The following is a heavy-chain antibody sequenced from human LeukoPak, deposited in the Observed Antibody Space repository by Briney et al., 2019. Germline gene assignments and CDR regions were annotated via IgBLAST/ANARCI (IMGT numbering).Heavy chain of an antibody. CDR2: IYTSGST. CDR3: ARPARGTIRGRWTPFDY. V-gene: IGHV4-61*02. Sequence: SETLSLTCSVSGGSLRSGDYYCNWIRQPAGKGLEWIGRIYTSGSTDYNPSLKSRVTISVDTSKNQFSLKLSSVTAADTAVYYCARPARGTIRGRWTPFDYWGQGTLVTVSS. J-gene: IGHJ4*02. CDR1: GGSLRSGDYY. D-gene: IGHD3-16*01.